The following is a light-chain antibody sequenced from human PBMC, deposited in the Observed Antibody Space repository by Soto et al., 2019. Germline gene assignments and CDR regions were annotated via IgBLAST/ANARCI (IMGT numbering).Light chain of an antibody. V-gene: IGLV1-40*01. J-gene: IGLJ1*01. CDR3: QSYASSLSGYV. CDR2: GNT. CDR1: SSNIGAGYD. Sequence: QSVLTQPPSVSGAPGQRVTISCTGSSSNIGAGYDVHWYQQLPGTAPKLLIYGNTNRPSGVPDRFSGSKSDTSASLAITGLQAEDEAVYYCQSYASSLSGYVFGPGTKLTVL.